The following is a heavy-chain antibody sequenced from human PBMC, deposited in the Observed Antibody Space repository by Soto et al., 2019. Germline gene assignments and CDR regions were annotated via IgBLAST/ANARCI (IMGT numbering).Heavy chain of an antibody. CDR2: ISGSGGGA. CDR1: GFTLSRYV. Sequence: LRLSYAASGFTLSRYVMSWVRQAPGKGLEWVSVISGSGGGAFYADSVKGRFTISRDNSKNTLYLEMRSLRAEDSAVYYCARPEGDYFYNHMDVWGKGTTVTVSS. J-gene: IGHJ6*03. CDR3: ARPEGDYFYNHMDV. V-gene: IGHV3-23*01. D-gene: IGHD3-16*01.